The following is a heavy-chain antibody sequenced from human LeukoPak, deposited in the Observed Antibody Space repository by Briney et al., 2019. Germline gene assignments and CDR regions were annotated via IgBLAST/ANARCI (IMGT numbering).Heavy chain of an antibody. V-gene: IGHV5-51*01. D-gene: IGHD5-18*01. CDR2: IYSGDSDT. CDR3: ATSWIQPEGLETTFDY. CDR1: GYIFTNYL. Sequence: GESLKISCKGSGYIFTNYLIGGVRQMRGKGLEWAAIIYSGDSDTRYSPSFQGLVTISADKSISTAYLQWSSLKASDTAMHYCATSWIQPEGLETTFDYWGQGTLVTVSS. J-gene: IGHJ4*02.